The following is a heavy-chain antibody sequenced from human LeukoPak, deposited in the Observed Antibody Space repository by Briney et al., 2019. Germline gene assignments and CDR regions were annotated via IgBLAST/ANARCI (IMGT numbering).Heavy chain of an antibody. Sequence: VGSLRLSCAASGFSFNSYDMQWVRQSPGKGLGWVTFIRYDGSEKYYVDSVEGRFTISRDNSKNTLYLQMNSLRAEDTAVYYCATSVTGYSSPFYYWGQGTLVTVSS. CDR1: GFSFNSYD. D-gene: IGHD6-13*01. CDR2: IRYDGSEK. J-gene: IGHJ4*02. V-gene: IGHV3-30*02. CDR3: ATSVTGYSSPFYY.